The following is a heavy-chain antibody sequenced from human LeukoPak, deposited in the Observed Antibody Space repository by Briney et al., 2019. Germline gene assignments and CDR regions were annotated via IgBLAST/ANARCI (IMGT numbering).Heavy chain of an antibody. Sequence: GESLKISCAASGFSFSSFGMHWVRQAPGKGLEWVTSIRYDGSRKHYTDSVKGRFTISRDNSKNTLYLQMNSLRDEDTAVYYCARNYDRNGYYLYSDYWGQGTLVTVSS. CDR1: GFSFSSFG. J-gene: IGHJ4*02. CDR3: ARNYDRNGYYLYSDY. V-gene: IGHV3-30*02. D-gene: IGHD3-22*01. CDR2: IRYDGSRK.